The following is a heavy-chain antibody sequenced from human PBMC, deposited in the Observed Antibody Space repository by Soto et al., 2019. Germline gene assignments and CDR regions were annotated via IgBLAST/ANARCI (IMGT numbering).Heavy chain of an antibody. Sequence: PGGSLRLSCAASGFTVSSNYMSWVRQAPGKGLVWVSIIYSGGSTYYADSVKGRFTISRDNSKNTLYLQMNSLRAEDTAVYYCAREGRIPVSCSTYYYYGMDVWGQGTTVTVSS. CDR1: GFTVSSNY. D-gene: IGHD2-15*01. CDR3: AREGRIPVSCSTYYYYGMDV. CDR2: IYSGGST. J-gene: IGHJ6*02. V-gene: IGHV3-66*01.